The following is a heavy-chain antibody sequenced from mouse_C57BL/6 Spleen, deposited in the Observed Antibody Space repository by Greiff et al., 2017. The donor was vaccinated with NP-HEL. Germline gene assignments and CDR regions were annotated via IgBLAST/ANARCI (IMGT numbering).Heavy chain of an antibody. CDR2: IDPSDSYT. J-gene: IGHJ3*01. CDR3: ARVGPTGTAWFAY. CDR1: GYTFTSYW. Sequence: QVQLQQSGAELVKPGASVKLSCKASGYTFTSYWMQWVKQRPGQGLEWIGEIDPSDSYTNYNQKFKGKATLTVDTSSSTAYMQLSSLTSEDSAVYYCARVGPTGTAWFAYWGQGTLVTVSA. D-gene: IGHD4-1*02. V-gene: IGHV1-50*01.